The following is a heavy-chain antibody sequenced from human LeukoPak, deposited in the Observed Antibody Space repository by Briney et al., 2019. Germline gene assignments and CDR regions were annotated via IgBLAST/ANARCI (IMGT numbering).Heavy chain of an antibody. CDR2: INHSGST. Sequence: SETLSLTCAVYGGSFSGYYWSWIRQPPGKGLEWIGEINHSGSTNYNPSLKSRVTISVDTSKNQFSLKLSSVTAADTAVYYCARRNYGDPWYFDYWGQGTLVTVSS. D-gene: IGHD4-17*01. CDR1: GGSFSGYY. J-gene: IGHJ4*02. CDR3: ARRNYGDPWYFDY. V-gene: IGHV4-34*01.